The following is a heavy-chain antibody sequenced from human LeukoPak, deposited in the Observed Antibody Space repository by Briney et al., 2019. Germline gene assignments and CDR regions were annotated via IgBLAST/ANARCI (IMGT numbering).Heavy chain of an antibody. Sequence: QPGGSLRLSCAASGFTFSSYSMNWVRQAPGKVLEWVSYISSSSSTIYYADSVKGRFTISRDNAKNSLYLQMNSLRAEDTAVYYCARDGGSSSWYSRHKYYYYYYYMDVWGKGTTVTVSS. D-gene: IGHD6-13*01. J-gene: IGHJ6*03. CDR2: ISSSSSTI. CDR3: ARDGGSSSWYSRHKYYYYYYYMDV. CDR1: GFTFSSYS. V-gene: IGHV3-48*01.